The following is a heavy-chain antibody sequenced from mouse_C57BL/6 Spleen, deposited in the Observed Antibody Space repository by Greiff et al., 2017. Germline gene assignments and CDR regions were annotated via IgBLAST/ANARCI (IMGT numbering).Heavy chain of an antibody. V-gene: IGHV1-53*01. CDR2: ITPCNGGT. Sequence: QVQLQQPGTELVKPVASVTLSCKASGYTFTSYWMHWVKQRPGQGLEWIGNITPCNGGTHYNEKFKCKSTLTVDKSYSTAYMQLSTLTSEDSAVYYCASPFITTVVGDYWGQGTTLTVSS. D-gene: IGHD1-1*01. J-gene: IGHJ2*01. CDR1: GYTFTSYW. CDR3: ASPFITTVVGDY.